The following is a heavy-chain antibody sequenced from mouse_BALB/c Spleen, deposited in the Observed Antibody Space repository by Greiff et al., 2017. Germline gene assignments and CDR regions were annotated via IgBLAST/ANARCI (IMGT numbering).Heavy chain of an antibody. V-gene: IGHV1-55*01. D-gene: IGHD2-14*01. CDR3: ARFYRYDFDY. CDR1: GYNFTSYW. Sequence: QVQLKQPGAELVKPGTSVKLSCKASGYNFTSYWINWVKLRPGQGLEWIGDIYPGSGSTNYNEKFKSKATLTVDTSSSTAYMQLSSLASEDSALYYCARFYRYDFDYWGQGTTLTVSS. J-gene: IGHJ2*01. CDR2: IYPGSGST.